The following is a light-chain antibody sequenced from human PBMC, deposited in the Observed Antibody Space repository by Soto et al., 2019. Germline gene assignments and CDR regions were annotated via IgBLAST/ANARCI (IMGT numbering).Light chain of an antibody. V-gene: IGLV1-44*01. Sequence: QSVLTQPPSASGTPGQRVTISCSGSSSNIGSNTVNWYQQLPGTAPKLLIYSNNQRPSGVPDRFSGSKSGPSASLAISGLQSEDEADSYCYAWDYSLDVVVFGGGTKLTVL. CDR3: YAWDYSLDVVV. J-gene: IGLJ2*01. CDR2: SNN. CDR1: SSNIGSNT.